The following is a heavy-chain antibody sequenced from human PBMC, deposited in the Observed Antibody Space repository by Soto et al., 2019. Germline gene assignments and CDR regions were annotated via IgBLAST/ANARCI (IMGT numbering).Heavy chain of an antibody. D-gene: IGHD2-21*02. V-gene: IGHV3-30*03. CDR3: ARLPGPLVSVLHIYPVDARETPSDVDV. CDR1: GFTCSHYP. Sequence: QMQLVQSGGGVVQPGRSLRLSCAASGFTCSHYPMHWVRQAPGKGLEWVAVVSFEGSNKYYRDSVKGRFTISKDNGKNTLYLQMNDLRHEDTAVYYCARLPGPLVSVLHIYPVDARETPSDVDVWGQGTSVTVSS. J-gene: IGHJ6*02. CDR2: VSFEGSNK.